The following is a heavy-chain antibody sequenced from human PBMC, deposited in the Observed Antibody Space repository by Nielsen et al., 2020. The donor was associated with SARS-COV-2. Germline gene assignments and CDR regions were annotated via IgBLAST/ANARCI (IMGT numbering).Heavy chain of an antibody. V-gene: IGHV3-9*01. CDR2: ISWNSNYI. D-gene: IGHD6-19*01. Sequence: GGSLRLSCVVSGFTFDDNAMHWVRQGPGKGLEWVAGISWNSNYIGYADSVKGRFTISRDNAQSSLYLLMNNLRAEDTAVYYCASSGWLDYWGQGTRVTVSS. J-gene: IGHJ4*02. CDR3: ASSGWLDY. CDR1: GFTFDDNA.